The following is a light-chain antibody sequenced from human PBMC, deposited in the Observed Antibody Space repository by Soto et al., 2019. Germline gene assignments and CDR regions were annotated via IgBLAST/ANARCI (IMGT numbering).Light chain of an antibody. V-gene: IGLV2-8*01. J-gene: IGLJ1*01. CDR1: SSDIGGYNS. Sequence: QSALTQPPSVSGSPGQSVTISCTGTSSDIGGYNSVSWYQQHPGKAPKVMIYDVSKRPSGVPDRFSGSKSGNTASLTISALHAEDEADYYCSSYTNRSNLVFGTGTKLTVL. CDR3: SSYTNRSNLV. CDR2: DVS.